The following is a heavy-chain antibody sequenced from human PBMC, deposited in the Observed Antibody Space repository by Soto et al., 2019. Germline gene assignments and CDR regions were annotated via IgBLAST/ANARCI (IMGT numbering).Heavy chain of an antibody. CDR3: ARVYDSTKGGAFDI. Sequence: QVQLVQSGAEVKKPGASVKVSCKASGYNLTSYGFTWVRQAPGQGLEWMGWISGYNGNTNYALDLQDRVTMTTDTSTSTAYMELRSLRSDDTAVYYCARVYDSTKGGAFDIWGQGTMVTVSS. D-gene: IGHD3-22*01. CDR2: ISGYNGNT. V-gene: IGHV1-18*01. CDR1: GYNLTSYG. J-gene: IGHJ3*02.